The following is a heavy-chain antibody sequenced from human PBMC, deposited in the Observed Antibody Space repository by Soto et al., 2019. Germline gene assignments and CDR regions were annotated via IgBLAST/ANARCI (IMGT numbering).Heavy chain of an antibody. CDR3: ARQCPAYCYDGMDV. CDR1: GGSISSSSYY. V-gene: IGHV4-39*01. J-gene: IGHJ6*02. Sequence: QLQLQESGPGLVKPSETLSLTCTVSGGSISSSSYYWGWIRQPPGKGLEWIGSIYYSGSTYHNPSVESRVTISVDSSKNQYSLKLSSVTAAGTAVYYWARQCPAYCYDGMDVWGQGTTVTVSS. CDR2: IYYSGST. D-gene: IGHD2-2*01.